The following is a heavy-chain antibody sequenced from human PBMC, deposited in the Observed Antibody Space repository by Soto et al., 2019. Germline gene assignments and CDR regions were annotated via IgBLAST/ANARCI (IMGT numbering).Heavy chain of an antibody. CDR3: ARLDYYDSSGYHYGMDV. CDR2: IDPSDSYT. Sequence: GESLKISCNGSGYSFTIYWISLVRQMPGKGLEWMGRIDPSDSYTNYSPSLQGHVTISADKSISTAYLQWSSLKASDTAMYYCARLDYYDSSGYHYGMDVWGQGTTVTVSS. V-gene: IGHV5-10-1*01. CDR1: GYSFTIYW. J-gene: IGHJ6*02. D-gene: IGHD3-22*01.